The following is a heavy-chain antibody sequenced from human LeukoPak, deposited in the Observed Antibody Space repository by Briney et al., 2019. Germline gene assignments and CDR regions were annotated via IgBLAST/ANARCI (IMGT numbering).Heavy chain of an antibody. CDR2: IIPILGIA. Sequence: ASVKVSCKASGGTFSSYAIRWVRQAPGQGLEWMGRIIPILGIANYAQKFQGRVTITADKSTSTAYMELSSLRSEDTAVYYCARVEYSSSSLNSDYGMDVWGQGTTVTVSS. D-gene: IGHD6-6*01. V-gene: IGHV1-69*04. CDR1: GGTFSSYA. J-gene: IGHJ6*02. CDR3: ARVEYSSSSLNSDYGMDV.